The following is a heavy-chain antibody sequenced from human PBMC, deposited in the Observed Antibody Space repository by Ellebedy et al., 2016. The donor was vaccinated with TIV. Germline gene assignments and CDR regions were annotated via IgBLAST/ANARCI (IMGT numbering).Heavy chain of an antibody. J-gene: IGHJ4*02. Sequence: PGGSLRPSCAASGFTFSDAWMNWVRQAPGKGLEWVARIKSKTDGGTADYAAPVKGRFTISRDDSENTLFLQMNSLKTEDTAVYFCTTDLPRSTRQAHDYWGQGTLATVSS. CDR3: TTDLPRSTRQAHDY. V-gene: IGHV3-15*07. CDR2: IKSKTDGGTA. D-gene: IGHD6-6*01. CDR1: GFTFSDAW.